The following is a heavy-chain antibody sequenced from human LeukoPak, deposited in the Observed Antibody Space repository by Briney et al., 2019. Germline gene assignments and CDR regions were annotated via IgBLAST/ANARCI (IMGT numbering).Heavy chain of an antibody. V-gene: IGHV4-59*01. CDR1: GGSISSYY. Sequence: SETLSLTCTVSGGSISSYYWSWIRQPPGNGLELIGYIYYSGSTNYNPSLKSRVTITVDTSKNQFSLKLSSVTAADTAVYYCARGLLDGYTHPAAFDIWGQGTMVTVSS. CDR2: IYYSGST. D-gene: IGHD5-24*01. J-gene: IGHJ3*02. CDR3: ARGLLDGYTHPAAFDI.